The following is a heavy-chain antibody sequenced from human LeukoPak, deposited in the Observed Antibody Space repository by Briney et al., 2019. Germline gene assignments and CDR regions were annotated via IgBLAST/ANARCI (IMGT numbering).Heavy chain of an antibody. CDR1: GGSISSSSYY. J-gene: IGHJ6*03. Sequence: PSETLSLTCTVSGGSISSSSYYWGWIRQPPGKGLEWIGSFYYSGSTYYNPSLKSRVTISVDTSKNQFSLKLSSVTAADTAVYYCAGTQYSSSAGYYYYMDVWGKGTTVTVSS. V-gene: IGHV4-39*07. D-gene: IGHD6-6*01. CDR2: FYYSGST. CDR3: AGTQYSSSAGYYYYMDV.